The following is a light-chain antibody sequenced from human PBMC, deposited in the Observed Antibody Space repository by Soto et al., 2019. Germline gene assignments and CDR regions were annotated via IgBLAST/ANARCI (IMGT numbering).Light chain of an antibody. Sequence: QLVLTQPPSASGTPGQRVTISCSGSSSNIGTNTVNWYQQLPGSAPKFLIYSNNQRPSGVPDRFSGSKSGTSASLAISGLQPDDEADYCCAAWDGSLNGVLFGGGTKLTVL. CDR1: SSNIGTNT. CDR2: SNN. J-gene: IGLJ2*01. V-gene: IGLV1-44*01. CDR3: AAWDGSLNGVL.